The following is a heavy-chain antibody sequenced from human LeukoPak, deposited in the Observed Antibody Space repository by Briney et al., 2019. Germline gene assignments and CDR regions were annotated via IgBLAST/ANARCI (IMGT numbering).Heavy chain of an antibody. D-gene: IGHD3-10*01. CDR2: ISSSGDII. CDR3: AWRLRGVRGGGPFDY. J-gene: IGHJ4*02. V-gene: IGHV3-48*03. CDR1: GFTFSTYE. Sequence: GGSLRLSCAASGFTFSTYEMNWVRQAPGKGLEWVSYISSSGDIIYYAESVKGRFTISRDNDNNSLFLQMNSLRAEDTAVYYCAWRLRGVRGGGPFDYWGQGTLVTVSS.